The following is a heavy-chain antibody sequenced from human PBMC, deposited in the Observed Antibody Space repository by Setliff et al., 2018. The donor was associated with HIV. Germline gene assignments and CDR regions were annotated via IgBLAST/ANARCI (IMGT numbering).Heavy chain of an antibody. CDR1: GFTFDTYW. D-gene: IGHD5-12*01. V-gene: IGHV3-74*01. CDR2: VSSDGSSK. CDR3: HSGYDTEEQSYFDY. Sequence: GVLRLSCAASGFTFDTYWMHWVRQAPGKGLVWVSRVSSDGSSKTYADSVKDRFTISRDNAKNTLYLQMNSLRAEDTGVYYCHSGYDTEEQSYFDYWGQGALVTVSS. J-gene: IGHJ4*02.